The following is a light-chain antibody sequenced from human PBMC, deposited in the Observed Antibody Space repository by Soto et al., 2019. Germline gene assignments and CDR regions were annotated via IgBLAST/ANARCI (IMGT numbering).Light chain of an antibody. J-gene: IGKJ1*01. V-gene: IGKV3-15*01. CDR1: QSVSGS. CDR3: QQYNNWPRT. Sequence: EIVLTQSPGTLSLSPGERATLSCRASQSVSGSYVAWYQQKPGQAPRLLIYGASTRATGIPARFSGSGSGTEFTLTISSLQSEDFAVYYCQQYNNWPRTFGQGTKVDI. CDR2: GAS.